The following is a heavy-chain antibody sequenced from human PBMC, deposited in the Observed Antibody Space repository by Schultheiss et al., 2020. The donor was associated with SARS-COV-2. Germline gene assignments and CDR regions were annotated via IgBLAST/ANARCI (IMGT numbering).Heavy chain of an antibody. CDR3: ARTPLYGDYDDY. D-gene: IGHD4-17*01. Sequence: GGSLRLSCAASGFTFSSYAMHWVRQAPGKGLEWVAVISYDGSNKYYADSVKGRFTISRDNAKNSLYLQMNSLRAGDTAVYYCARTPLYGDYDDYWGQGTLVTVSS. CDR2: ISYDGSNK. CDR1: GFTFSSYA. V-gene: IGHV3-30-3*01. J-gene: IGHJ4*02.